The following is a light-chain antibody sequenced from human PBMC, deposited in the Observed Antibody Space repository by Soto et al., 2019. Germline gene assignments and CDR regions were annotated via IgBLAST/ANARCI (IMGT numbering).Light chain of an antibody. CDR2: AAS. CDR3: QQCYSSPRT. V-gene: IGKV1-39*01. Sequence: DIQMTQSPSTLSAGVGDRVTITCRASQRISTYLNWYQQKPGKAPTLLIYAASSLQSGVPSRFSGGGSGTDFTLTINTLQPEDFAPSFCQQCYSSPRTFGQGPKVDIK. CDR1: QRISTY. J-gene: IGKJ1*01.